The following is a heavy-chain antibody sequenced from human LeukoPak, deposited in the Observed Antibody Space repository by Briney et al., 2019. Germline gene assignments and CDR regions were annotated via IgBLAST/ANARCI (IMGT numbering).Heavy chain of an antibody. V-gene: IGHV1-8*01. CDR3: ARAPPPYDSSGYDY. Sequence: ASVKVSRKASGYTFTNYDINWVRQATGQGLEWMGWMSPRSGNTGYAQKFQGWVTMTRDTSISTAYMELSRLRSDDTAVYYCARAPPPYDSSGYDYWGQGTLVTVSS. J-gene: IGHJ4*02. D-gene: IGHD3-22*01. CDR2: MSPRSGNT. CDR1: GYTFTNYD.